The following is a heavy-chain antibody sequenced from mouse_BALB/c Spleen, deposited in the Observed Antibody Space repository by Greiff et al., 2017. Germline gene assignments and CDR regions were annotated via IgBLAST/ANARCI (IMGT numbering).Heavy chain of an antibody. D-gene: IGHD1-1*01. J-gene: IGHJ4*01. CDR2: IDPYYGGT. Sequence: EVQLQQSGPELEKPGASVKISCKASGYSFTGYNMNWVKQSNGKSLEWIGNIDPYYGGTSYNQKFKGKATLTVDKSSSTAYMQLKSLTSEDSAVYDCARSPSYYGSSYLYAMDYWGQGTSVTVSS. CDR1: GYSFTGYN. CDR3: ARSPSYYGSSYLYAMDY. V-gene: IGHV1-39*01.